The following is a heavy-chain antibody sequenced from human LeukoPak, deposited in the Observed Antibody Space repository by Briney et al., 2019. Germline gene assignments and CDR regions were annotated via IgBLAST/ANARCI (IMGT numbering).Heavy chain of an antibody. CDR1: GGSIGSGGYS. D-gene: IGHD6-6*01. CDR2: IYYSGST. CDR3: ARDRDDSSLFDY. V-gene: IGHV4-31*03. Sequence: SETLSLTCTVSGGSIGSGGYSWSWIRQHPGKGLEWIGYIYYSGSTYYNPSLKSRVTISVDTSKNQFSLKLSSVTAADTAVYYCARDRDDSSLFDYCGQGTLVTVSS. J-gene: IGHJ4*02.